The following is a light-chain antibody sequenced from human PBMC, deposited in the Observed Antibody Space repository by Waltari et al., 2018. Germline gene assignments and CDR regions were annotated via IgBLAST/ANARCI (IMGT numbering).Light chain of an antibody. J-gene: IGKJ4*01. CDR1: QSVRTN. CDR3: QKYYVWPPIT. Sequence: VLLTQSPASLSVSPGDTVILSCRASQSVRTNLVWYQQKAGHAPRTLIDGASTRASGVPSRFSGSGSETDFTLIISSLQSEDAAVYFCQKYYVWPPITFGGGTKLEI. CDR2: GAS. V-gene: IGKV3-15*01.